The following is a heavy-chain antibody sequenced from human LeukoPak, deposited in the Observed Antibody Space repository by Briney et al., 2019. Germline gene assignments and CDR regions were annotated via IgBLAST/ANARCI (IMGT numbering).Heavy chain of an antibody. CDR2: ISGSGGST. V-gene: IGHV3-23*01. D-gene: IGHD3-3*01. CDR1: GFTFSNYA. Sequence: GGSLRLSCAASGFTFSNYAMSWVRQAPGKGLEWVSAISGSGGSTYYADSVKGRFTISRDNSKNTLYLQMNSLRAEDTAVYYRAKVKKNLDLEYDYWGQGTLVTVSS. CDR3: AKVKKNLDLEYDY. J-gene: IGHJ4*02.